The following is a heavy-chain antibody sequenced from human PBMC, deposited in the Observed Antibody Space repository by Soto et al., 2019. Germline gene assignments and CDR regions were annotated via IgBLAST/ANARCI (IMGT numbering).Heavy chain of an antibody. D-gene: IGHD2-21*02. Sequence: SVKVSCKASGGTFSSYAISWVRQAPGQGLEWMGGIIPIFGTANYAQKFQGRVTITADESTSTAYMELSSLRSEDTAVYYCARDLCGGDCYPDAFDIWGQGXMVTV. CDR1: GGTFSSYA. CDR3: ARDLCGGDCYPDAFDI. J-gene: IGHJ3*02. CDR2: IIPIFGTA. V-gene: IGHV1-69*13.